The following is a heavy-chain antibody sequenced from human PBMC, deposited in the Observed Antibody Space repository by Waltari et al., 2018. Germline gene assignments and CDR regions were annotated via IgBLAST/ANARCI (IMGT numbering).Heavy chain of an antibody. J-gene: IGHJ3*02. CDR1: GGSISSSRYY. CDR3: ARIRYDSSGYFDAFDI. CDR2: IYYSGST. V-gene: IGHV4-39*01. Sequence: QLQLQESGPGLVKPSETLSLTCTVSGGSISSSRYYWGWIRQPPGKGLEWIGSIYYSGSTYYNPSLKSRVTISVDTSKNQFSLKLSSVTAADTAVYYCARIRYDSSGYFDAFDIWGQGTMVTVSS. D-gene: IGHD3-22*01.